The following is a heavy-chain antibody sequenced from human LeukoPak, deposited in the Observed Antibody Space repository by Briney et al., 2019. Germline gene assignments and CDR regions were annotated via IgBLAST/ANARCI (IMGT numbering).Heavy chain of an antibody. D-gene: IGHD2-15*01. CDR1: GYSFTSYW. CDR2: IYPGDSDT. Sequence: GESLKISCKGSGYSFTSYWIGWVRQMPGKGLEWMGIIYPGDSDTRYSPSFQGQVTISADKSISTAYLQWSSLKASDTAMYYCARRLGYCSGGNCYFFDYWGQGTLVTVSS. V-gene: IGHV5-51*01. CDR3: ARRLGYCSGGNCYFFDY. J-gene: IGHJ4*02.